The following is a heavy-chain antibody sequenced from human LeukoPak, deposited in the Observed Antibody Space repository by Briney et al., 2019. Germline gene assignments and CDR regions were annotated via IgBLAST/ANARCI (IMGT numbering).Heavy chain of an antibody. CDR3: ARAPHGLVAATNNWFDP. Sequence: SETLSLTCAVSGGSISSGGYSWSWIRQPPGKGLEWIGYIYHSGSTYYNPSLKSRVTISVDRSKNQFSLKLSSVTAADTAVYYCARAPHGLVAATNNWFDPWGQGTLVTVSS. V-gene: IGHV4-30-2*01. CDR1: GGSISSGGYS. CDR2: IYHSGST. D-gene: IGHD2-15*01. J-gene: IGHJ5*02.